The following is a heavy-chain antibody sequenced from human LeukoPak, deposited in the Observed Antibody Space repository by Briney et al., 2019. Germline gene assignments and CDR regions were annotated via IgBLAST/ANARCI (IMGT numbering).Heavy chain of an antibody. J-gene: IGHJ4*02. D-gene: IGHD4-17*01. V-gene: IGHV1-18*01. CDR1: GYTFTSYG. CDR2: ISAYNGNT. CDR3: ARDLNGDYVEAYYFDY. Sequence: ASVKVSCKASGYTFTSYGISWVRQAPGQGLEWMGWISAYNGNTNYAQKFQGRVTMTRDMSTSTVYMELSSLRSEDTAVYYCARDLNGDYVEAYYFDYWGQGTLVTVSS.